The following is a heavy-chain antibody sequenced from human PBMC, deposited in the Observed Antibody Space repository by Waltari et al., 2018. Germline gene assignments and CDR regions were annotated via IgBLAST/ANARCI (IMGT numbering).Heavy chain of an antibody. Sequence: QVQLQPWGAGLLKPSETLSLTCAVYGGSFSGYYWSWIRQPPGKGLEWIGEINHSGSTNYNPSLKSRVTISVDTSKNQFSLKLSSVTAADTAVYYCARGRYGSGSYWGYWGQGTLVTVSS. V-gene: IGHV4-34*01. CDR3: ARGRYGSGSYWGY. J-gene: IGHJ4*02. CDR1: GGSFSGYY. D-gene: IGHD3-10*01. CDR2: INHSGST.